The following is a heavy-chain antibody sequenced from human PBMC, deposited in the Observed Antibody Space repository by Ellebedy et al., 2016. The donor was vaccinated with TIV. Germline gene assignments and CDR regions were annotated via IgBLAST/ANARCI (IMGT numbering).Heavy chain of an antibody. CDR3: ARMVTAHFDY. J-gene: IGHJ4*02. D-gene: IGHD2-21*02. CDR1: GYTFTGYY. CDR2: INPNSDGT. V-gene: IGHV1-2*02. Sequence: AASVKVSCKASGYTFTGYYIHWVRQAPGQGLEWMGWINPNSDGTKYAQKFQGRVTMTKDTSISTAYMELSRLRSDDTAVYYCARMVTAHFDYWGQGTLVTVSS.